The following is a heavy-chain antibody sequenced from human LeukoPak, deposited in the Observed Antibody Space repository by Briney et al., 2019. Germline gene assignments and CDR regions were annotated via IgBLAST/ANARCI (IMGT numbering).Heavy chain of an antibody. Sequence: SETLSLTCTVSGGSISSSSYYWGWIRQPPGKGLEWIGSIYYSGSTYYNPSLKSRVTISVDTSKNQFSLKLSSVTAADTAVYYCARARLQFNYYYYYYMDVWGKGTTVTVSS. V-gene: IGHV4-39*07. D-gene: IGHD5-24*01. CDR1: GGSISSSSYY. CDR3: ARARLQFNYYYYYYMDV. CDR2: IYYSGST. J-gene: IGHJ6*03.